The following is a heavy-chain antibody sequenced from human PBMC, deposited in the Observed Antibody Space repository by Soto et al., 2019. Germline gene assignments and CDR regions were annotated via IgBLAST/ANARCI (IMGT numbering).Heavy chain of an antibody. D-gene: IGHD2-2*01. CDR1: GGTFSSYA. CDR3: ARGYCSSTSCYPNYYYYYYGMDV. Sequence: SVKVSCKASGGTFSSYAISWVRQAPGQGLEWMGGIIPIFGTANYAQKFQGRVTITADESTSTAYMELSSLRSEDTAVYYCARGYCSSTSCYPNYYYYYYGMDVWGQGTTVTVSS. J-gene: IGHJ6*02. V-gene: IGHV1-69*13. CDR2: IIPIFGTA.